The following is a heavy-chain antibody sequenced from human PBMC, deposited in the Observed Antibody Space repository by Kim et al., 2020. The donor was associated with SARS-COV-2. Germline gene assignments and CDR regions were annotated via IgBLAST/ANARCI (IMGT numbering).Heavy chain of an antibody. D-gene: IGHD6-6*01. J-gene: IGHJ4*02. Sequence: YGDSVEGRFITSRDNSKKTLYLQMNSLRAEDTAVYYCARESGNVQLGQLEYWGQGTSVIVSS. CDR3: ARESGNVQLGQLEY. V-gene: IGHV3-33*01.